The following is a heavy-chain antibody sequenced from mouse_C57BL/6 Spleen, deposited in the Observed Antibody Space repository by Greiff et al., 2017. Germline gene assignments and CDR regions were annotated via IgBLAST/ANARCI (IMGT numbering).Heavy chain of an antibody. D-gene: IGHD1-1*01. CDR3: ARRNYGSSYYFDD. V-gene: IGHV1-69*01. Sequence: VQLQQPGDELVMPGASVKLSCKASGYTFTSYWMHWVKQRPGQGLEWIGEIDPSDSYTNYNQKFKGKSTLTVDKSSSQAYMQLSSLTSEDSAVYYCARRNYGSSYYFDDWGQGTTLTVSS. J-gene: IGHJ2*01. CDR2: IDPSDSYT. CDR1: GYTFTSYW.